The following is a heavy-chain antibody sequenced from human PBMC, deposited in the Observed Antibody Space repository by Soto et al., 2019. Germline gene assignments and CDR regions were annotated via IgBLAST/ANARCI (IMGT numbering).Heavy chain of an antibody. D-gene: IGHD2-15*01. CDR1: GYSFTNYG. J-gene: IGHJ4*02. Sequence: QVQLVQSGAEVKKPGASVKVSCEASGYSFTNYGISWVRQAPGQGLEWMGWISAYTGNTKYAQKLQGRVTMTTDTSTSTAYMEPRSLRSDDTAVYYCAREGGDIGSSEYWGQGTLVTVSS. V-gene: IGHV1-18*01. CDR2: ISAYTGNT. CDR3: AREGGDIGSSEY.